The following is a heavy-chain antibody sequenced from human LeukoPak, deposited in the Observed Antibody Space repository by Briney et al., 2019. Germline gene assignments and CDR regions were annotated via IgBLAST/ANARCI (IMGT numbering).Heavy chain of an antibody. V-gene: IGHV1-18*01. CDR2: ISAYNGNT. CDR1: GYTFTSYG. D-gene: IGHD3-22*01. CDR3: ASMRGDSSGYYYDYWYFDL. Sequence: ASLKVSCKASGYTFTSYGISWVRQAPGQGLEWMGWISAYNGNTNNAQKIQGTVTMTTDTTTTTANMELRSLRSDDTAVYYCASMRGDSSGYYYDYWYFDLWGRGTLVTVSS. J-gene: IGHJ2*01.